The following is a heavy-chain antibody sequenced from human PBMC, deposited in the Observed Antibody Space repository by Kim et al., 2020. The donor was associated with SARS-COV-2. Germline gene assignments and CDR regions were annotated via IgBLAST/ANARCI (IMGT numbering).Heavy chain of an antibody. CDR2: IISIFGTA. V-gene: IGHV1-69*13. J-gene: IGHJ4*02. CDR1: GGTFSSYA. D-gene: IGHD3-9*01. CDR3: VRVPSHYDILTGYTTDY. Sequence: SVKVSCKASGGTFSSYAISWVRQAPGQGLEWMGGIISIFGTANYAQKFQGRVTITADESTSTAYMELSSLRSEDTAVYYCVRVPSHYDILTGYTTDYWGQGTLVTVSS.